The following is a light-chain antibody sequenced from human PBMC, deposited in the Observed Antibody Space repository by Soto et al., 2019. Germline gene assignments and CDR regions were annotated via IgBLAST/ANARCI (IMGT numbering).Light chain of an antibody. Sequence: EIVLTQSPGTLSLSPGERATLSCRASESVSSSFLAWYQQKPGQAPRLLIYGASCRATGIPDRFSGSGSGTDFTLTISRLEPEDFAVYYCQQYGSSPRTFGPGTTVDI. CDR1: ESVSSSF. J-gene: IGKJ3*01. CDR2: GAS. CDR3: QQYGSSPRT. V-gene: IGKV3-20*01.